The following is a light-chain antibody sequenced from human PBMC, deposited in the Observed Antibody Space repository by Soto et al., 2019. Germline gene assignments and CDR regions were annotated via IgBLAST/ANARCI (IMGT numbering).Light chain of an antibody. V-gene: IGKV1-9*01. CDR3: QQLNIDSYPIT. CDR1: QGISSF. Sequence: IQLTQSPSSLSASIGDRVTITCRASQGISSFLAWYQQKPGKAPKLLIYAASPLQSGIPSRFSGSGSGTYFTLTISSLQPEDFATYYCQQLNIDSYPITFGQGTRLEIK. J-gene: IGKJ5*01. CDR2: AAS.